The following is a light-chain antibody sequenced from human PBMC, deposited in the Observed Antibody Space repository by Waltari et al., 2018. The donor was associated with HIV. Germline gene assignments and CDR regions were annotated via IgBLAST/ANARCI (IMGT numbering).Light chain of an antibody. CDR1: QDIKHY. CDR2: DAS. Sequence: DIQMTQSPFSLSASVGDRVTITCQASQDIKHYLNWYQQKPGKAPKLLIFDASNLETGVPSRFSGSGSGTNFSLTISSLRPEDNATYYCQQYDDLEYTFGQGTKLEMK. CDR3: QQYDDLEYT. J-gene: IGKJ2*01. V-gene: IGKV1-33*01.